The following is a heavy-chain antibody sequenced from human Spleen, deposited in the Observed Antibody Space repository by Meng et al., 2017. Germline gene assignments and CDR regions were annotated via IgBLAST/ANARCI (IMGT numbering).Heavy chain of an antibody. Sequence: HVQLLQPGAGVKQPGASWKVSCKASDYTFTGYGVCWVRQAPGQGLEWMAWLGAHPGDTSHAPKFVGRVTVTADTATATAYMELRSLRSDDTAVYYCARGTPGRSYCDYWGLGTLVTVSS. CDR1: DYTFTGYG. D-gene: IGHD3-10*01. CDR2: LGAHPGDT. CDR3: ARGTPGRSYCDY. V-gene: IGHV1-18*01. J-gene: IGHJ4*02.